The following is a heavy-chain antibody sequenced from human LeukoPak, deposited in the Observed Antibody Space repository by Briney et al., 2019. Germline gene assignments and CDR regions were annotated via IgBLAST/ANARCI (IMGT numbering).Heavy chain of an antibody. Sequence: ASVEVSCKASGGTFSSYAISWVRQAPGQGLEWMGGIIPIFGTANYAQKFQGRVTITADKSTSTAYMELSSLRSEDTAVYYCARLLEDCTNGVCYSDYWGQGTLVTVSS. V-gene: IGHV1-69*06. D-gene: IGHD2-8*01. CDR3: ARLLEDCTNGVCYSDY. J-gene: IGHJ4*02. CDR1: GGTFSSYA. CDR2: IIPIFGTA.